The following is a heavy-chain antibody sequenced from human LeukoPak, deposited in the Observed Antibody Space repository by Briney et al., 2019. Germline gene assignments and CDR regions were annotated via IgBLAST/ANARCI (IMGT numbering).Heavy chain of an antibody. Sequence: SETLSLTCAVYGGSFSGYYWSWIRQPPGKGLEWIGEINHSGSTNYNPSLKSRVTISVDTSKNQFSLKLSSVTAADTAVYYCARQGEYYYGSGSYPRRHRSYFDYWGQGTLVTVSS. CDR1: GGSFSGYY. D-gene: IGHD3-10*01. J-gene: IGHJ4*02. V-gene: IGHV4-34*01. CDR3: ARQGEYYYGSGSYPRRHRSYFDY. CDR2: INHSGST.